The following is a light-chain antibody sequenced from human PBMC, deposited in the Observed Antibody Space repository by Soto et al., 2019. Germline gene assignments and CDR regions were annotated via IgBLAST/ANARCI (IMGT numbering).Light chain of an antibody. Sequence: DIQMTQSPSSLSASVGDRVTITCRASQGIGNYLAWYQQKPGKVPKLLIYAASTLLSGVPSRFSGSESGTDFTLTISSLQPEDVATYSCQKYNSAPLTFGGGTKVEIK. CDR1: QGIGNY. CDR2: AAS. J-gene: IGKJ4*01. CDR3: QKYNSAPLT. V-gene: IGKV1-27*01.